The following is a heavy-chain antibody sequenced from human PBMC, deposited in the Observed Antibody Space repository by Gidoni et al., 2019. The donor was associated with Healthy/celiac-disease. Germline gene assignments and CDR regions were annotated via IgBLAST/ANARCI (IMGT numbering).Heavy chain of an antibody. Sequence: QVQLVESGGGLVKPGGSLRLSCAASGFPFSDYYMSWIRQAPGKGLEWVSYISSSVSTISYADSVKGRFTISRDNAKNSLYLQMNSLRAEDTAVYYCARDSPDAVTTPLDYWGQGTLVTVSS. CDR3: ARDSPDAVTTPLDY. J-gene: IGHJ4*02. CDR1: GFPFSDYY. D-gene: IGHD4-17*01. CDR2: ISSSVSTI. V-gene: IGHV3-11*01.